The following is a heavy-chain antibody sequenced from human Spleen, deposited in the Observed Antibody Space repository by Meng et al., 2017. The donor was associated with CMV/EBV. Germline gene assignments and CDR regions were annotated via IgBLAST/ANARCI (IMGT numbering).Heavy chain of an antibody. V-gene: IGHV3-30*04. J-gene: IGHJ3*02. CDR3: ASREGRNGYYSDALDI. Sequence: FNFSSYAMHWVRQAPGKGLEWLAVISYDGDNKYYADSVKGRFTISRDNSKNTLYLQMKSLRVEDTAVYYCASREGRNGYYSDALDIWGQGTMVTVSS. D-gene: IGHD3-22*01. CDR1: FNFSSYA. CDR2: ISYDGDNK.